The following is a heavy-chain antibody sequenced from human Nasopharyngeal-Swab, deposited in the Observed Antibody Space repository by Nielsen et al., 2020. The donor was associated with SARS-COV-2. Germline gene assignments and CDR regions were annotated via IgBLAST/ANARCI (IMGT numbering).Heavy chain of an antibody. Sequence: WVRQAPGQRLEWIGWIVVGSGNTNYAQKFQERVTITRDMSTSTAYMELSSLRSEDTAVYYCAADWFRLRFLEWLPGGYGMDVWGQGTTVTAS. V-gene: IGHV1-58*01. D-gene: IGHD3-3*01. CDR2: IVVGSGNT. CDR3: AADWFRLRFLEWLPGGYGMDV. J-gene: IGHJ6*02.